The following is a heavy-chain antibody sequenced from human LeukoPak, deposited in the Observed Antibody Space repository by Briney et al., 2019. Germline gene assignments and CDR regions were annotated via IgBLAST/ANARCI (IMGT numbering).Heavy chain of an antibody. D-gene: IGHD3-22*01. V-gene: IGHV3-9*01. CDR3: AKARVSGPYYYDSSGYYSYFDY. J-gene: IGHJ4*02. CDR2: ISWNSGSI. CDR1: GFTFDDYA. Sequence: GRSLRLSCAASGFTFDDYAMHWVRQAPGKGLEWVSGISWNSGSIGYADSVKGRFTISRDNAKNSLYLQMNSLRAEDTALYYCAKARVSGPYYYDSSGYYSYFDYWGQGTLVTVSS.